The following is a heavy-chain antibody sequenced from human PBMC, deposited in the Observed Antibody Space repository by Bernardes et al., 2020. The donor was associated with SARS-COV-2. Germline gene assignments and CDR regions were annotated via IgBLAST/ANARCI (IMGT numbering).Heavy chain of an antibody. CDR3: AREPSFEFDAFDI. CDR1: GFTFSSYW. J-gene: IGHJ3*02. V-gene: IGHV3-7*01. Sequence: GSLRLSCAASGFTFSSYWMSWVRQAPGKGLEWVANIKQDGSEKYYVDSVKGRFTISRDNAKNSLYLQMNSLRAEDTAVYYCAREPSFEFDAFDIWGQGTMVTVSS. D-gene: IGHD3-10*01. CDR2: IKQDGSEK.